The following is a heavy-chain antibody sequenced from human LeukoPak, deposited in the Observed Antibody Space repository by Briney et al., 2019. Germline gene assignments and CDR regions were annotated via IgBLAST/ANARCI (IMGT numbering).Heavy chain of an antibody. CDR1: GFTFDNSA. D-gene: IGHD4-11*01. CDR2: ISGSAVST. V-gene: IGHV3-23*01. Sequence: LPGGSLRLSCAASGFTFDNSAMNWVRQAPGKGLEWVSGISGSAVSTFYADSVKGRFTISRDNSKNTLYLQMNSLRVEDTAVYYCAKDAHDYSNYGWFDLWGQGTLVTVSS. J-gene: IGHJ5*02. CDR3: AKDAHDYSNYGWFDL.